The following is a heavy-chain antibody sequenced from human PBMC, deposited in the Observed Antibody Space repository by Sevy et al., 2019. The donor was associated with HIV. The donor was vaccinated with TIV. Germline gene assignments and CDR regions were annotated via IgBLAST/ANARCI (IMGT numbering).Heavy chain of an antibody. CDR2: ISGGGTTT. V-gene: IGHV3-23*01. Sequence: GGSLRLSCAASGFAFRNYAMNWVRQAPGRGLEWVSAISGGGTTTYYADSVKGRFTSSRDNCKNTLYLQMTNLGVEDTAFDYWAKAPLSSRNRSGWTWGFDYWGRGTLVTVSS. D-gene: IGHD6-19*01. CDR3: AKAPLSSRNRSGWTWGFDY. CDR1: GFAFRNYA. J-gene: IGHJ4*02.